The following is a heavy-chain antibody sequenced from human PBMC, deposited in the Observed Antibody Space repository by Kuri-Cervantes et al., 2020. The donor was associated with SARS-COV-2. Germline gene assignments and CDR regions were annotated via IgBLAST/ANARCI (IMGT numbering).Heavy chain of an antibody. V-gene: IGHV4-34*01. Sequence: SQTLSLTCAVYGGSFSGYYWSWIRQPPGKGLEWIGEINHSGITNYNPSLKSRVTISVDTSKNQFSLKLSSVTAADTAVYYCARWIAAALDYWGQGTLVTVSS. CDR1: GGSFSGYY. D-gene: IGHD6-13*01. J-gene: IGHJ4*02. CDR3: ARWIAAALDY. CDR2: INHSGIT.